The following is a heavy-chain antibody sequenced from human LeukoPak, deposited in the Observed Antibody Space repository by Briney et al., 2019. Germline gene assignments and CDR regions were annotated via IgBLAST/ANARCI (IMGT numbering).Heavy chain of an antibody. V-gene: IGHV5-51*01. Sequence: GESLKISCKGFGYSFTSYWIGWGRQMAGKGLEWMVIIYPGDSDTRYNPSFQGQVTISADKSIRTAYLQWSSLKASDAAMYYCVRQSRGSYSFDYWGQGTLVTVSS. D-gene: IGHD6-19*01. J-gene: IGHJ4*02. CDR1: GYSFTSYW. CDR2: IYPGDSDT. CDR3: VRQSRGSYSFDY.